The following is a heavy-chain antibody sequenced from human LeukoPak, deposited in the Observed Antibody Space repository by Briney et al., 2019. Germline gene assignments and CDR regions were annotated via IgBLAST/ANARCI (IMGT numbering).Heavy chain of an antibody. V-gene: IGHV4-59*01. D-gene: IGHD6-13*01. Sequence: PSETLSLTCTVSGCSINTYYWSWIRQPPGKGLEWIGYTHYSGSTDYNPSLKSRVTISVDTSKNQFSLKLSSVTAADTAVYYCARQSKATAGPFDYWGQGTLVTVSS. CDR2: THYSGST. J-gene: IGHJ4*02. CDR3: ARQSKATAGPFDY. CDR1: GCSINTYY.